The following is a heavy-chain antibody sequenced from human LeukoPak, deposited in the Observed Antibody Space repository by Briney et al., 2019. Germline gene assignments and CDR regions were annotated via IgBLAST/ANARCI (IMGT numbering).Heavy chain of an antibody. CDR1: GDSISAYA. D-gene: IGHD3-10*01. V-gene: IGHV4-59*01. Sequence: RPSETLSLTCTGSGDSISAYAWIWIRQPPGKALECIGYISYSGNTNFNPSLQSRVTMSVATSKNQFSLKLNSVTAADTAVYYCAKVMSSAWNFDLWGRGTLVTVSS. CDR2: ISYSGNT. J-gene: IGHJ2*01. CDR3: AKVMSSAWNFDL.